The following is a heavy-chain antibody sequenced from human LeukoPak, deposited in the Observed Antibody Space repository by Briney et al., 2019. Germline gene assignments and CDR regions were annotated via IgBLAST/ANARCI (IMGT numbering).Heavy chain of an antibody. CDR2: INHSGST. CDR3: ARGPRGIVVVNNWFDP. Sequence: WETLSLTCAVYGGSFSGYYWSWIRQPPGKGLEWIGEINHSGSTNYNPSLKSRVTISVDTSKNQFSLKLSSATAADTAVYYCARGPRGIVVVNNWFDPWGQGTLVPVSS. CDR1: GGSFSGYY. V-gene: IGHV4-34*01. D-gene: IGHD3-22*01. J-gene: IGHJ5*02.